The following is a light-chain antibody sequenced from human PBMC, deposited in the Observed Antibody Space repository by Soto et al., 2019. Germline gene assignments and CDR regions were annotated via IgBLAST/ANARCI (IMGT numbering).Light chain of an antibody. CDR1: QSVTNNQ. CDR3: YQYGSTPPT. Sequence: EGVLTLCPGTLSLSHGERATLSCRASQSVTNNQLAWFRQKPGQAPRLLIWGVSNRATGIPDRFSGSGSGTDFTLTISRLEPEDFVVFYCYQYGSTPPTFGQGAKVDI. V-gene: IGKV3-20*01. CDR2: GVS. J-gene: IGKJ1*01.